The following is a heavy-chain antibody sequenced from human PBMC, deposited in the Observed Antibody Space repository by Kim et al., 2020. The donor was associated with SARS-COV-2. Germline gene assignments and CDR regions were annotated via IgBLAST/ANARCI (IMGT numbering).Heavy chain of an antibody. Sequence: ASVKVSCKASGYTFTSYAINWARQAPGQGLEWMGWMNANSGNTKYSQNFQGRVTMTRNTSASTAYMELSSLRSEDTAVYYCARVLTNAFDYWGQGTLVTVSS. CDR3: ARVLTNAFDY. J-gene: IGHJ4*02. V-gene: IGHV1-8*02. CDR2: MNANSGNT. CDR1: GYTFTSYA. D-gene: IGHD2-8*01.